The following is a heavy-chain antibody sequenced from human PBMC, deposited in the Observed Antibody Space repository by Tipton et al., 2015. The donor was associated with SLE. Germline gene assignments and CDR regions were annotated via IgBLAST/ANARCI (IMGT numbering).Heavy chain of an antibody. Sequence: QSGAEVKKPGASVKVSCKAYGYNFTGYDSNWVRQANGQGLEWMGWMNPNRGKTDYAQKFKGRVTMTRKTSISTAYMELSSLRTEDTAVYYCAIRYSSSWTGFDYWGQVTLVTVSS. J-gene: IGHJ4*02. V-gene: IGHV1-8*01. CDR1: GYNFTGYD. D-gene: IGHD6-13*01. CDR3: AIRYSSSWTGFDY. CDR2: MNPNRGKT.